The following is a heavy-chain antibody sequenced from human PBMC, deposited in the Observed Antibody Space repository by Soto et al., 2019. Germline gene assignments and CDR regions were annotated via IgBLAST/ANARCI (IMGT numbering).Heavy chain of an antibody. J-gene: IGHJ6*02. CDR3: AKDLKGIRGGFASYYYYGMDV. V-gene: IGHV3-30*18. CDR2: MSYDGSNK. CDR1: GFTFSSYG. D-gene: IGHD5-12*01. Sequence: GGSLRLSCAASGFTFSSYGMHWVRQAPGKGLEWVAVMSYDGSNKYYADSVKGRFTISRDNSKNTLYLQMNSLRAEDTAVYYCAKDLKGIRGGFASYYYYGMDVWGQGTTVTVSS.